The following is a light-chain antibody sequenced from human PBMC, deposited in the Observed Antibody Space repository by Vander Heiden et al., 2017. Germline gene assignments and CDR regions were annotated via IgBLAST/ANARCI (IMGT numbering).Light chain of an antibody. J-gene: IGKJ2*01. CDR2: DAS. Sequence: EIVLTQSPATLSLSPGERATRSCRASQSVSSYLAWYQQKPGQAPRLLIYDASNRDTGIPARFSGSGYGKDFTLTISSREPEDFAVYYCQQHSNWPPYTFGQGTKMDIK. CDR1: QSVSSY. V-gene: IGKV3-11*01. CDR3: QQHSNWPPYT.